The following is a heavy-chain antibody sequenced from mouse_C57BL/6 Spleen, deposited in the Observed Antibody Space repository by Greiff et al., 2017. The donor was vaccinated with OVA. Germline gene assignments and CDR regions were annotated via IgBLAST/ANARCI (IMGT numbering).Heavy chain of an antibody. J-gene: IGHJ4*01. CDR3: AKKFGPSTRAMDY. CDR2: IWRGGST. V-gene: IGHV2-5*01. Sequence: VQLQQSGPGLVQPSQSLSITCTVSGFSLTSYGVHRVRQSPGKGLEWLGVIWRGGSTDYNAAFMSRLSITKDNSKSQVFFKMNSLQADDTAIYYCAKKFGPSTRAMDYWGQGTSVTVSS. CDR1: GFSLTSYG.